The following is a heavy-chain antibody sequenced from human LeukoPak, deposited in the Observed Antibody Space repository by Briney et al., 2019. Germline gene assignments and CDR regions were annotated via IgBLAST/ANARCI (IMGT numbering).Heavy chain of an antibody. Sequence: PSETLSLTCTVSGGSISSSSYYWGWIRQPPGKGLEWIGSIYYSGSTYYNPSLKSRVTISVDTSKNQFSLKLSSVTAADTAVYYCARDWEYYDSNGYYYFDYWGQGTLVTVSS. CDR3: ARDWEYYDSNGYYYFDY. CDR2: IYYSGST. V-gene: IGHV4-39*07. D-gene: IGHD3-22*01. CDR1: GGSISSSSYY. J-gene: IGHJ4*02.